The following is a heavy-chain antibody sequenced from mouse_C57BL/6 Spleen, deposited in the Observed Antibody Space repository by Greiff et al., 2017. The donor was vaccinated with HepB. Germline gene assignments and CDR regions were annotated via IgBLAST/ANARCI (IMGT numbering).Heavy chain of an antibody. J-gene: IGHJ3*01. CDR2: FYPGSGSI. CDR3: ARHEDHYYGSKPSWFAY. CDR1: GYTFTEYT. Sequence: QVQLQQSGAELVKPGASVKLSCKASGYTFTEYTIHWVKQRSGQGLEWIGWFYPGSGSIKYNEKFKDKATLTADKSSSTVYMELSRLTSEDSAVYFCARHEDHYYGSKPSWFAYWGQGTLVTVSA. D-gene: IGHD1-1*01. V-gene: IGHV1-62-2*01.